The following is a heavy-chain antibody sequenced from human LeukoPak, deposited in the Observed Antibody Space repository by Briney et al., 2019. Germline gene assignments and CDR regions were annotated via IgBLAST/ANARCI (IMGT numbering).Heavy chain of an antibody. CDR1: RGTFSSYA. D-gene: IGHD3-22*01. CDR2: IIPIFGTA. J-gene: IGHJ6*03. CDR3: ARVVSYYDSSGYPYYYYYYMDV. Sequence: SVKVSCKASRGTFSSYAISWVRQAPGQGLEWMGGIIPIFGTANYAQKFQGRVTITTDESTSTAYMELSSLRSEDTAVYYCARVVSYYDSSGYPYYYYYYMDVWGKGTTVTVSS. V-gene: IGHV1-69*05.